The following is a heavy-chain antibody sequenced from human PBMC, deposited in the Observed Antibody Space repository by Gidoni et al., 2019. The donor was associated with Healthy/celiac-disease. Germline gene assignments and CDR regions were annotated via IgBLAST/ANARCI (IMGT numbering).Heavy chain of an antibody. CDR1: GFTFSSYA. CDR3: AKGMGREFRDILTGYYTYFDY. D-gene: IGHD3-9*01. Sequence: EVQLVESGGGLVQPGGSLRLSCAASGFTFSSYAMSWVRQAPGKGLEWVSAISGSGGSTYYADSVKGRFTISRDNSKNTLYLQMNSLRAEDTAVYYCAKGMGREFRDILTGYYTYFDYWGQGTLVTVSS. V-gene: IGHV3-23*04. CDR2: ISGSGGST. J-gene: IGHJ4*02.